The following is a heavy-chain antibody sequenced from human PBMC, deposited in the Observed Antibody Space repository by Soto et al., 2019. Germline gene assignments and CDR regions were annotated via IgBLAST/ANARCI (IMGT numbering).Heavy chain of an antibody. Sequence: QVQLQESGPGLVKPSQTLSLTCTVSGSSISSGGYYWSWIRQHPGKGLEWIGYIYYSGSTYYNPSLKSRVTISVDTSKNQFSLKLSSVTAADTAVYYCARGKGYSSSWVDYWGQGTLVTVSS. CDR2: IYYSGST. V-gene: IGHV4-31*03. D-gene: IGHD6-13*01. CDR1: GSSISSGGYY. J-gene: IGHJ4*02. CDR3: ARGKGYSSSWVDY.